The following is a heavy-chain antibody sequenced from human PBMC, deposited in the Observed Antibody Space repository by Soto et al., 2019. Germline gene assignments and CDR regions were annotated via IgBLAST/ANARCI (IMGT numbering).Heavy chain of an antibody. J-gene: IGHJ4*02. V-gene: IGHV3-74*01. CDR3: ASFGYRYGNPVDY. CDR2: INSDGSSK. CDR1: GFTFSSYW. Sequence: EVQLVESGGGVVQPGGSLRPSCAASGFTFSSYWMHWVRQAPGKGLVWVSRINSDGSSKSYADSVKGRFTISRDNAKNKLYMQMNSLRAEDNAVYYCASFGYRYGNPVDYWGQGTMVTVSS. D-gene: IGHD5-18*01.